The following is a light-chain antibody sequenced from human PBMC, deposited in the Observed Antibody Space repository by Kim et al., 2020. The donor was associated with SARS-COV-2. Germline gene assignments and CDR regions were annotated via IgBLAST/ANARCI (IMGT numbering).Light chain of an antibody. CDR2: ASS. CDR3: QHYHTWPLT. Sequence: EIVMTQSPATLSVSSGETATLSCRASQSVSSKLAWYQQKPGQAPRLLIYASSTRATGVTARFSGSGSGTEFTLTISSLQSEDFAVYYCQHYHTWPLTFGGGTKVDIK. CDR1: QSVSSK. J-gene: IGKJ4*01. V-gene: IGKV3-15*01.